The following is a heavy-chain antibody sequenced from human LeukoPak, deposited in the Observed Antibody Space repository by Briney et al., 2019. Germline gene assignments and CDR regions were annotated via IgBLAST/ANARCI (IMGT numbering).Heavy chain of an antibody. J-gene: IGHJ6*02. CDR3: ARGDIVVVPAAIATSDYYGMDV. CDR1: GFTFSSYW. Sequence: GGSLRLSCAASGFTFSSYWMHWVRQAPGKGLVWVSRINSDGSSTNYADSVKGRFTISRDNAKNTLYLQMNSLRAEDTAVYYCARGDIVVVPAAIATSDYYGMDVWGQGTTVTVSS. D-gene: IGHD2-2*01. CDR2: INSDGSST. V-gene: IGHV3-74*01.